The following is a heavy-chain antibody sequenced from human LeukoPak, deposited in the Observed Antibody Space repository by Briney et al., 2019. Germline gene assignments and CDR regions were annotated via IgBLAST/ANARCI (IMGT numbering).Heavy chain of an antibody. V-gene: IGHV4-39*01. D-gene: IGHD5-12*01. Sequence: PSETLSLTCAVSGGSISSSSYSWGWIRQPPGKGLEWIGSVSHSGSINYDPSLKNRVTISVDTSKNQFSLKLSSVTAADTAVYYCWAIVTTIKLDFWGQGTLVTVSS. CDR3: WAIVTTIKLDF. CDR2: VSHSGSI. CDR1: GGSISSSSYS. J-gene: IGHJ4*02.